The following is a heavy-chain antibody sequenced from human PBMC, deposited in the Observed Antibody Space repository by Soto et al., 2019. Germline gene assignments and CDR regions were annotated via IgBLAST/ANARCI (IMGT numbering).Heavy chain of an antibody. CDR1: GFTFSSYS. CDR3: ARDLDPYGSGWYYWFDP. Sequence: GGSLRLSCAASGFTFSSYSMNWVRQAPGKGLEWVSYISSSSSTIYYADSVKGRFTISRDNAKNSLYLQMNSLRDEDTAVYYCARDLDPYGSGWYYWFDPWGQGTLVTVSS. V-gene: IGHV3-48*02. D-gene: IGHD6-19*01. CDR2: ISSSSSTI. J-gene: IGHJ5*02.